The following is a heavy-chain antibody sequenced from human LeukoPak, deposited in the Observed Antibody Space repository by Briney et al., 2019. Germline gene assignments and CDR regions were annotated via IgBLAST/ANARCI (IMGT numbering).Heavy chain of an antibody. D-gene: IGHD5-12*01. CDR1: GFTLSSYA. CDR2: ISGSGGST. CDR3: AKDQMATMIYWFDP. Sequence: PGGSLRLSCAASGFTLSSYAMSWVRQAPGKGLEWVSAISGSGGSTYYADSVKGRFTISRDNSKNTLYLQMNSLRAEDTAVYYCAKDQMATMIYWFDPWGQGTLVTVSS. J-gene: IGHJ5*02. V-gene: IGHV3-23*01.